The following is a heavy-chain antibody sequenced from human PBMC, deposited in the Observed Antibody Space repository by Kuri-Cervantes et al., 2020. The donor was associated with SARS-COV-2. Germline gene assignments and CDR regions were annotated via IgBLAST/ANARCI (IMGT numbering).Heavy chain of an antibody. J-gene: IGHJ4*02. V-gene: IGHV4-34*01. CDR3: ARLPIVDYYDSSADHT. D-gene: IGHD3-22*01. Sequence: GSLRLSCAVYGGSFSGYYWSWIRQPPGKGLEWIGEINHSGSTNYNPSLKSRVTISVDTSKNQFSLNLSSVTAADTALYYCARLPIVDYYDSSADHTWGQGTLVTVSS. CDR1: GGSFSGYY. CDR2: INHSGST.